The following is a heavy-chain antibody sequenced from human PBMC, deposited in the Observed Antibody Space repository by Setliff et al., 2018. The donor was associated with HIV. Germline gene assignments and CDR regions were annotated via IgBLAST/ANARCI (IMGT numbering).Heavy chain of an antibody. CDR1: GFSLSTSGAA. J-gene: IGHJ4*02. Sequence: PSQTLTLPCTFSGFSLSTSGAAAGWIRQPPGRALEWLAILYWDDDKRYTPSLNNRLTITKGTSKNQVVLTMTNVDPVDTATYFCARRAGSSWFRFYFDYWGQGALVTVSS. CDR3: ARRAGSSWFRFYFDY. V-gene: IGHV2-5*02. D-gene: IGHD6-13*01. CDR2: LYWDDDK.